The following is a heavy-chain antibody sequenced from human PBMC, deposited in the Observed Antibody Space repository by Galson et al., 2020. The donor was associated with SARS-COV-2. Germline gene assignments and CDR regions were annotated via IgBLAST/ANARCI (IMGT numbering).Heavy chain of an antibody. CDR2: ISYDGSNK. D-gene: IGHD1-26*01. CDR1: GFTFSSYA. CDR3: ARAASGSYYWFDP. V-gene: IGHV3-30*04. J-gene: IGHJ5*02. Sequence: GESLKISCAASGFTFSSYAMHWVRQAPGKGLEWVAVISYDGSNKYYADSVKGRFTISRDNSKNTLYLQMNSLRAEDTAVYYCARAASGSYYWFDPWGQGTLVTVSS.